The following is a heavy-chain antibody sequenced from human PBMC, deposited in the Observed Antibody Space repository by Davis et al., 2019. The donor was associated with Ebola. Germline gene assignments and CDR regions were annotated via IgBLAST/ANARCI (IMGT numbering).Heavy chain of an antibody. D-gene: IGHD5-24*01. J-gene: IGHJ4*02. CDR3: ARLGDGYNGY. CDR1: GGTFSSYA. CDR2: IIPMLGIA. V-gene: IGHV1-69*04. Sequence: SVKVSCKASGGTFSSYAISWVRPAPGQGLEWMGRIIPMLGIANYAQKFQGRVTITADKSTSTAYMELSSLRSEDTAVYYCARLGDGYNGYWGQGTLVTASS.